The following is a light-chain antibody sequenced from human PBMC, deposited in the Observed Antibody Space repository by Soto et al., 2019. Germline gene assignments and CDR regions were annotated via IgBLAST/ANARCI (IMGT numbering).Light chain of an antibody. V-gene: IGLV2-14*01. J-gene: IGLJ1*01. CDR1: SGDVGAYNF. CDR2: EVS. Sequence: QSALTQPASVSGSPRQSITISCTGTSGDVGAYNFVSWYQQYPGKAPKLMIYEVSHRPSGVSIRFSGSKSGNTASLTISGLQAEDEADYYCSSYTSSSSYVFGTGTKVTVL. CDR3: SSYTSSSSYV.